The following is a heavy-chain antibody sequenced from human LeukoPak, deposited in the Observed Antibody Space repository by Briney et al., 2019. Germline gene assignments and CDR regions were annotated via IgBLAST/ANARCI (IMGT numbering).Heavy chain of an antibody. V-gene: IGHV3-23*01. D-gene: IGHD2-15*01. J-gene: IGHJ4*02. Sequence: GGTLRLSCAASGFTFSSYGMSWVRQAPGKGLGWVSAISGSGGSTYYADSVKGRFTISRDNSKNTLYLQMNSLRAEDTAVYYCAKDPSDCSGGSCYAGGGFDYWGQGTLVTVSS. CDR2: ISGSGGST. CDR1: GFTFSSYG. CDR3: AKDPSDCSGGSCYAGGGFDY.